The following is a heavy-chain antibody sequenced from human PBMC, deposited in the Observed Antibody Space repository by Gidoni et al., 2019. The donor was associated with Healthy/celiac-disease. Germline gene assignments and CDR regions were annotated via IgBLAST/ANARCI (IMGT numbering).Heavy chain of an antibody. CDR1: GFTVNNNY. V-gene: IGHV3-66*01. Sequence: EVQVVESGGGLVQPGGSLRLSCAASGFTVNNNYMNWVRQAPGKGLEWVSVIYSGGSTYYADSVKGRFTISRDNSRNTLYLQMNSLRAEDTAVYYCAREVLSGSNGHFDYWGQGTLVTVSS. CDR3: AREVLSGSNGHFDY. CDR2: IYSGGST. D-gene: IGHD1-26*01. J-gene: IGHJ4*02.